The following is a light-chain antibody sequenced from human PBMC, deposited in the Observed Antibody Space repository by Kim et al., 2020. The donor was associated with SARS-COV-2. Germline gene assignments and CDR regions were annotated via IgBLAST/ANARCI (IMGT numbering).Light chain of an antibody. J-gene: IGLJ1*01. CDR2: RDS. CDR3: QVWDSSTYV. Sequence: SVALGQTARLTCGGNNIGIKTVPWYQQKPGQAPVLVIYRDSNRPSGIPERFSGSNSGNTATLTISRAQAGDEADYYCQVWDSSTYVFGTGTKVTVL. CDR1: NIGIKT. V-gene: IGLV3-9*01.